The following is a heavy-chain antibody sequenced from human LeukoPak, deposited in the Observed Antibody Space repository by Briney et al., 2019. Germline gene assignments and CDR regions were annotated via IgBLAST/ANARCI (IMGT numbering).Heavy chain of an antibody. CDR3: ARGGVYSQGFDY. Sequence: KPGGPLRLFCAASGFPFSGYPMNWVPQAPGKALEGVSSISTTSDYIHYADSLKGRVAISRDNAKNSLYLQMNSLRAEDTAIYYCARGGVYSQGFDYWGQGSLVTVST. V-gene: IGHV3-21*01. J-gene: IGHJ4*02. CDR2: ISTTSDYI. CDR1: GFPFSGYP. D-gene: IGHD6-13*01.